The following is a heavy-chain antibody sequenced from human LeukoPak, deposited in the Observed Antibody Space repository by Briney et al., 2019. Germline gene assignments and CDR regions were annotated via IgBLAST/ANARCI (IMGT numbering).Heavy chain of an antibody. CDR1: GDSLSSGYY. CDR3: VGPLGKYSPFYFDH. Sequence: SETLSLTCFVSGDSLSSGYYWGWVRQPPGKGLEWIGSVYHTGSTYYNPSVKTRITIFVDTLTNQFSLKLRSVTAADTAMYFCVGPLGKYSPFYFDHWGQGKLVTVSS. V-gene: IGHV4-38-2*01. J-gene: IGHJ4*02. CDR2: VYHTGST. D-gene: IGHD2/OR15-2a*01.